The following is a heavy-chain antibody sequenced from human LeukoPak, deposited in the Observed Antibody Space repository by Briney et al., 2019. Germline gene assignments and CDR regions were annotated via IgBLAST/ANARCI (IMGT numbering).Heavy chain of an antibody. J-gene: IGHJ5*02. Sequence: AGSLRLSCAASGYSISSCCYCCFRQPPAEERLWVSRINSDGSSTNYTDSVKGRFTISIDNSKNKMYLQMNSLRAEDTAVYCCGSGGSFQWYSPSPRFDPWLGRTVVSVSS. CDR3: GSGGSFQWYSPSPRFDP. CDR2: INSDGSST. D-gene: IGHD1-26*01. V-gene: IGHV3-74*01. CDR1: GYSISSCC.